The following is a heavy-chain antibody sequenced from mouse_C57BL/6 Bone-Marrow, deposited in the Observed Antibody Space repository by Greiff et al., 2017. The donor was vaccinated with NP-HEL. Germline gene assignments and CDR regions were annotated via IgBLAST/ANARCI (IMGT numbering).Heavy chain of an antibody. J-gene: IGHJ2*01. D-gene: IGHD2-5*01. CDR2: IDPENGDT. CDR3: TTSNYVFDY. CDR1: GFNIKDDY. Sequence: EVQLQQSGAELVRPGASVKLSCTASGFNIKDDYMHWVKQRPEQGLEWIGWIDPENGDTEYASKFQGKATITADTSSNTAYLQLSSLTSEDTAVYYCTTSNYVFDYWGQGTTLTVSS. V-gene: IGHV14-4*01.